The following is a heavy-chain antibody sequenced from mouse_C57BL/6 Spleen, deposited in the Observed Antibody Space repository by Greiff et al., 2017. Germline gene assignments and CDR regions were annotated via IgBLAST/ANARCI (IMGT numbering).Heavy chain of an antibody. CDR2: INPNYGTT. CDR1: GYSFTDYN. D-gene: IGHD2-4*01. CDR3: ARAGIYYDYGGAMDY. V-gene: IGHV1-39*01. Sequence: EVQVVESGPELVKPGASVKISCKASGYSFTDYNMNWVKQSNGKSLEWIGVINPNYGTTSYNQKFKGKATLTVDQSSSTAYMQLNSLTSEDSAVYYCARAGIYYDYGGAMDYWGQGTSVTVSS. J-gene: IGHJ4*01.